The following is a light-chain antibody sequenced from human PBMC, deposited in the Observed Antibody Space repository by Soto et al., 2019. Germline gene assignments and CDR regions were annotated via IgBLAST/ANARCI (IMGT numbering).Light chain of an antibody. CDR3: QQYNNFPRMFT. CDR1: HDISNY. Sequence: DIQMTQSPSSLSASVGDRVTITCQASHDISNYLNWYQQKPGKAPKLLIYVASNLETGVPSRFSGSGSGTDFSFTISSLQPEDLATYYCQQYNNFPRMFTFGQGTKLEIK. J-gene: IGKJ2*01. V-gene: IGKV1-33*01. CDR2: VAS.